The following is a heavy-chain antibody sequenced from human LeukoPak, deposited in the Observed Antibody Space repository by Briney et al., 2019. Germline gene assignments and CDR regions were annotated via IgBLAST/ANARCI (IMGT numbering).Heavy chain of an antibody. CDR2: IKQDGSEN. Sequence: GGSLTLSCAVSGFTFSSYWVSWVRQAPGKGLEWVANIKQDGSENYYVHSVKGRLTISRDNAKNSLYLQMNSLRSEHTAVCYCARVSPNTVTTRQYFDYWGEGTLVTVSS. CDR3: ARVSPNTVTTRQYFDY. J-gene: IGHJ4*02. D-gene: IGHD4-11*01. CDR1: GFTFSSYW. V-gene: IGHV3-7*01.